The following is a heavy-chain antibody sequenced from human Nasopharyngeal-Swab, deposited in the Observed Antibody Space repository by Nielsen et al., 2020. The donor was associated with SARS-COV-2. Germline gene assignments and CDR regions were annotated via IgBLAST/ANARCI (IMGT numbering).Heavy chain of an antibody. CDR3: ARDPIQRITMVRGVTRLNYYYMDV. Sequence: GVLKISCSDSGFTFSSYAMHWVRQAPGKGLEYVSAISSNGGSTYYADSVKGRFTISRDNSKNTLYLQMNSLRAEDTAVYYCARDPIQRITMVRGVTRLNYYYMDVWGKGTTVTVSS. V-gene: IGHV3-64*04. CDR2: ISSNGGST. J-gene: IGHJ6*03. D-gene: IGHD3-10*01. CDR1: GFTFSSYA.